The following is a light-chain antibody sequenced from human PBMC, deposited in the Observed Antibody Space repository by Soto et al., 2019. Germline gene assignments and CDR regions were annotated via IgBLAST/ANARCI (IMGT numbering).Light chain of an antibody. CDR3: QQYNNWPRT. V-gene: IGKV3-15*01. CDR1: QSVSSY. J-gene: IGKJ2*01. CDR2: GAS. Sequence: EIVMTQSPATLSVSPGERATLSCRASQSVSSYLAWYQQKPGQAPRVLIYGASTRATGIPARFSGSGSGTELPPNISSLQYEDFAVYYCQQYNNWPRTFGQGTKLEI.